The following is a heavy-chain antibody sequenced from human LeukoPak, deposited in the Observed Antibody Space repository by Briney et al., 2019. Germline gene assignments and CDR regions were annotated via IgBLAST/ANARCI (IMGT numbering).Heavy chain of an antibody. CDR2: IYYSGST. J-gene: IGHJ4*02. V-gene: IGHV4-59*01. CDR3: ARDRIAAVDY. CDR1: GGSISSYC. Sequence: SETLSLTCTVSGGSISSYCWSWIRQPPGKGLEWIGYIYYSGSTNYNPSLKSRVTISVDTSKNQFSLKLSSVTAADTAVYYCARDRIAAVDYWGQGTLVTVSS. D-gene: IGHD6-13*01.